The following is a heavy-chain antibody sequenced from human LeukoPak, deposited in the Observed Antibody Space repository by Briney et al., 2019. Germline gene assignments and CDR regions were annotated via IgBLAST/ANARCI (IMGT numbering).Heavy chain of an antibody. CDR3: ARDLEAGGPLDY. CDR1: GGTFSSYA. J-gene: IGHJ4*02. D-gene: IGHD3-16*01. CDR2: IIPIFGTA. V-gene: IGHV1-69*01. Sequence: ASVKVSCKASGGTFSSYAISWVRQAPGQGLERMGGIIPIFGTANYAQKFQGRVTITADESTSTAYMELSSLRSEDTAVYYCARDLEAGGPLDYWGQGTLVTVSS.